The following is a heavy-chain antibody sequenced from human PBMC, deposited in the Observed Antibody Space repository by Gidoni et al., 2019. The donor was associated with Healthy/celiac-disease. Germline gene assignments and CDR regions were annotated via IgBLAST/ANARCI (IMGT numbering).Heavy chain of an antibody. V-gene: IGHV3-33*08. J-gene: IGHJ4*02. CDR2: IWYDGSNK. D-gene: IGHD3-3*01. Sequence: QVQLVASGGGVVHPGRSLRLSWSASGFTFSSYGMHWVRQAPGQGLAWVAVIWYDGSNKYYAESVKGRFTISRDNSKNTLYLKMNSLRAEDTAVYYCARGRITIFRVVQYYFDYWGQGTLVTVSS. CDR1: GFTFSSYG. CDR3: ARGRITIFRVVQYYFDY.